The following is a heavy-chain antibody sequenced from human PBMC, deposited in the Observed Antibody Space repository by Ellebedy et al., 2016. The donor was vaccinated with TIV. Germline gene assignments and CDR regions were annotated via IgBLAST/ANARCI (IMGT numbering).Heavy chain of an antibody. Sequence: GSLRLXCTVSGGSISSTSYYWGWIRQPPGKGLEWIGSIYYSGSTFYNPSLKSRVAISVDTSKNHFSLNLSSVTAADTAVYYCARQPYNMDVWGTGIMVSVSS. CDR2: IYYSGST. CDR3: ARQPYNMDV. J-gene: IGHJ6*03. CDR1: GGSISSTSYY. D-gene: IGHD2-2*02. V-gene: IGHV4-39*01.